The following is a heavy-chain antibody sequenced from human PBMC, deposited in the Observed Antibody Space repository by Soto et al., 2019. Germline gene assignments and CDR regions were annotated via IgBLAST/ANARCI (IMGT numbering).Heavy chain of an antibody. CDR3: ARATVTTRLYYYYGMDV. CDR1: GYTFTSYY. V-gene: IGHV1-46*01. CDR2: INPSGGST. J-gene: IGHJ6*02. D-gene: IGHD4-17*01. Sequence: VKVSCKSSGYTFTSYYMHWVRQAPGQGLEWMGIINPSGGSTSYAQKFQGRVTMTRDTSTSTVYMELSSLRSEDTAVYYCARATVTTRLYYYYGMDVWGQGTTVTVSS.